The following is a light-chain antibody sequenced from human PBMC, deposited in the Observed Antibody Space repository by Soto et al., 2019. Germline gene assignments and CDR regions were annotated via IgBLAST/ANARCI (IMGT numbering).Light chain of an antibody. CDR1: QRVSSF. V-gene: IGKV3-11*01. Sequence: ETVMTQSPATLSVSPGERATLSCRASQRVSSFLFCYQHKPGQAPRLLIYDASNRATGIPARFSGSGSGTDFTLTISSLEPEDFAVYYCEQYGSSPPSITFGQGTRLEI. J-gene: IGKJ5*01. CDR2: DAS. CDR3: EQYGSSPPSIT.